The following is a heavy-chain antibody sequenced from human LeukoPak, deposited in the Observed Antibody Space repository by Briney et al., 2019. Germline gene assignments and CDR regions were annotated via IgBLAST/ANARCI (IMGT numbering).Heavy chain of an antibody. CDR3: ARAVRGYSYAYLPY. CDR1: GYTFSSYG. V-gene: IGHV1-18*01. J-gene: IGHJ4*02. CDR2: ISAYDGNT. Sequence: ASVKVSCKASGYTFSSYGISWVRQAPGQGLEWMGWISAYDGNTNYAQKLQGRVTMTTDTSTSTAYMKLRSLRSDDTAVYYCARAVRGYSYAYLPYWGQGTQVTVSS. D-gene: IGHD5-18*01.